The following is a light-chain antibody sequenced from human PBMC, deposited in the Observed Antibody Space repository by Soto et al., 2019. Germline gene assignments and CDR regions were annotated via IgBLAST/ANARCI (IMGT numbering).Light chain of an antibody. Sequence: QSALTQPASVSGSPGQSITISCTGARSDVGGYDYVSWYQQHPGKAPKLMIYDVSTRPSGVSNRFSGSKSDSTASLTISGLRAEDEADYYCSSYTSSNTHVIFGGGTKLTVL. V-gene: IGLV2-14*03. J-gene: IGLJ2*01. CDR2: DVS. CDR3: SSYTSSNTHVI. CDR1: RSDVGGYDY.